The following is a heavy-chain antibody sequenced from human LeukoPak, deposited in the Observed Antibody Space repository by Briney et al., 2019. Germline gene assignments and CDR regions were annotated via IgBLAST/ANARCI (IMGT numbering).Heavy chain of an antibody. CDR2: INHSGST. D-gene: IGHD2-2*02. CDR1: GASFSGYY. V-gene: IGHV4-34*01. J-gene: IGHJ5*02. CDR3: ARIYCSSTSCYNENWFDP. Sequence: PSETLSLTCAVYGASFSGYYWSWIRQPPGKGLEWIGEINHSGSTNYNPSLKSRVTISVDTSKNQFSLKLSSVTAADTAVHYCARIYCSSTSCYNENWFDPWGQGTLVTVSS.